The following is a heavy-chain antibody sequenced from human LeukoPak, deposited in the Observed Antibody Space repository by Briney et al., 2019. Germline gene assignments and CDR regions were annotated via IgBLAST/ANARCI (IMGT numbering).Heavy chain of an antibody. CDR1: GGTFSSYA. CDR2: IIPIFGTA. V-gene: IGHV1-69*13. Sequence: SVKVSCKASGGTFSSYAISWVRQAPGQGLEWMGGIIPIFGTANYAQKFQGRVTITADESTSTAYMELSSLRSEDTAVYYCATDLKSVSGTGDWGQGTLVTVSS. J-gene: IGHJ4*02. D-gene: IGHD6-19*01. CDR3: ATDLKSVSGTGD.